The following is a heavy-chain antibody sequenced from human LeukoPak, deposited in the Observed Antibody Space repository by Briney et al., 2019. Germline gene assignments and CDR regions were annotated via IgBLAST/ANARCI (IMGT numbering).Heavy chain of an antibody. Sequence: TSVKVSCKASGGTFSSYAISSGRQAPGHGLEWRGGIVPIFGTANYAQKFQGRVTITAVESTSTAYMELSSLRSEDTAVYYCATDLLNYYDSSGYFREYWGQGTLVTVSS. V-gene: IGHV1-69*13. CDR3: ATDLLNYYDSSGYFREY. CDR2: IVPIFGTA. D-gene: IGHD3-22*01. J-gene: IGHJ4*02. CDR1: GGTFSSYA.